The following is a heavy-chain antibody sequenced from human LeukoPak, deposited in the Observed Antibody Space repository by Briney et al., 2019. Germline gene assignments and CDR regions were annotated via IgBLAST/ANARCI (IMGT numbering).Heavy chain of an antibody. Sequence: GESLKISCKASGYSFTSYSIGWVRQMPGKGLEWMGIIHPGDSDTRYSPSFEGQVTISADKSISTAYLQWSSLKASDTAMYYCARPNWARRYFDYWGQGTLVTVSS. CDR1: GYSFTSYS. V-gene: IGHV5-51*01. CDR3: ARPNWARRYFDY. D-gene: IGHD7-27*01. J-gene: IGHJ4*02. CDR2: IHPGDSDT.